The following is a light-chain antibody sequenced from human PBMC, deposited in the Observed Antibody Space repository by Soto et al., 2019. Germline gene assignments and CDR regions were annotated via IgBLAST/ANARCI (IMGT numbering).Light chain of an antibody. CDR2: VSS. Sequence: IVMTQSPATLSVSPVESATLSCRAIHTVDVDLFCYQQKPGQAPRLLIFVSSNRATGIPARFSGSGSGTHFTLTITSLEPEDFAVYYCQQRSSWPITFGQGTRLEI. CDR1: HTVDVD. V-gene: IGKV3-11*01. CDR3: QQRSSWPIT. J-gene: IGKJ5*01.